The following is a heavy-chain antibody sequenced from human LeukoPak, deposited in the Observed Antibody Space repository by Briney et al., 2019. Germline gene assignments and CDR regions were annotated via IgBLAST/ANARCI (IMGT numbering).Heavy chain of an antibody. CDR2: TNRSGST. CDR1: GGSFSDYY. Sequence: SETLSLTCAVYGGSFSDYYWSWIRQPPGKGLEWIGETNRSGSTNYNASLKSRVTISVDTSKNQFSLRLSSVTAADTAVYYCAPRGDIEHSYGYGKWFDPWGQGTRVTVSS. J-gene: IGHJ5*02. V-gene: IGHV4-34*01. CDR3: APRGDIEHSYGYGKWFDP. D-gene: IGHD5-18*01.